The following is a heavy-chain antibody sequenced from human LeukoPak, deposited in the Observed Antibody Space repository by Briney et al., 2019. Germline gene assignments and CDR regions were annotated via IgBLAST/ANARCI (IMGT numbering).Heavy chain of an antibody. Sequence: ASVKVSCKASGYTFTGCYTHWVRQAPGQGLEWMGWINPNSGGTHYAQKFQGRVTMTRDTSISTAYMELSSLRSDDTALYYCASGSSLDGSSGWPTHYYWGQGALVTVSS. CDR1: GYTFTGCY. CDR3: ASGSSLDGSSGWPTHYY. J-gene: IGHJ4*02. D-gene: IGHD6-19*01. CDR2: INPNSGGT. V-gene: IGHV1-2*02.